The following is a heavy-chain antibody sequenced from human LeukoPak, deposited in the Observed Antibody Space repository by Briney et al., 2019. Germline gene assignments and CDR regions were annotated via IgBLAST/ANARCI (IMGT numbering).Heavy chain of an antibody. CDR3: ARDEVATTLDY. CDR1: GFTFSSYG. Sequence: GGSLRLSCAASGFTFSSYGMHWVRQAPGKGLEWVAVISYDGSNKYYADSVKGRFTISRDNSKNTLYLQMNSLRAEDTGVYYCARDEVATTLDYWGQGTLVTVSS. CDR2: ISYDGSNK. D-gene: IGHD5-12*01. J-gene: IGHJ4*02. V-gene: IGHV3-30*03.